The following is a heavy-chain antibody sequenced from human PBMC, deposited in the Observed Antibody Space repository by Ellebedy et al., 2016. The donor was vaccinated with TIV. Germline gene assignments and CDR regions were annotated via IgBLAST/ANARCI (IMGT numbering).Heavy chain of an antibody. CDR3: STDRAPDGRNWYFDL. CDR2: IIPIFGTA. J-gene: IGHJ2*01. Sequence: AASVKVSCKASGGTFSSYAISWVRQAPGQGLEWMGGIIPIFGTAKYAQKFQGRVPIAADESTSTAYMELSSLRSEDTAVYYCSTDRAPDGRNWYFDLWGRGTVVTVSS. CDR1: GGTFSSYA. V-gene: IGHV1-69*13. D-gene: IGHD5-24*01.